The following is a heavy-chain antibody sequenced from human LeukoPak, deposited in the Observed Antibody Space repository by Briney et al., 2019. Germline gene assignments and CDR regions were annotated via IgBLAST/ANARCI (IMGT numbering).Heavy chain of an antibody. CDR1: GFTFSDYY. J-gene: IGHJ6*02. V-gene: IGHV3-11*01. CDR3: ARRDSGYYYHGMDV. CDR2: ISSSGRTI. Sequence: GGSLRLSCAASGFTFSDYYMSWIRQAPGKGLEWVSYISSSGRTIYYADSVKGRFTISRDKDKNSLYLQMNSLRAEDTAVYYCARRDSGYYYHGMDVWGQGTTVTVSS. D-gene: IGHD2-15*01.